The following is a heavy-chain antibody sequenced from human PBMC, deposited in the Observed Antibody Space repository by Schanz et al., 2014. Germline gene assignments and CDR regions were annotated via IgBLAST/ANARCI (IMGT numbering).Heavy chain of an antibody. V-gene: IGHV3-43*01. CDR3: VKDGPEGYDSHSFDY. CDR2: ISWNGGTT. D-gene: IGHD5-12*01. J-gene: IGHJ4*02. Sequence: EVQLVESGGIVVRPGGSLRLSCAASGFTFDDYTMHWIRQPPGKGLEWVSLISWNGGTTYYADSVKGRFTISRDNNRNTPYHQMDRLTTDDAALFYCVKDGPEGYDSHSFDYWGQGTLVTVSS. CDR1: GFTFDDYT.